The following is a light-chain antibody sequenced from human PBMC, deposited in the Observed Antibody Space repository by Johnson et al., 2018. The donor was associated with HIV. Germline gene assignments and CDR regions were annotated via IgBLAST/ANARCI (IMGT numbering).Light chain of an antibody. CDR2: ENN. CDR1: SSNIGNNY. V-gene: IGLV1-51*02. Sequence: QSVLTQPPSVSAAPGQKVTISCSGSSSNIGNNYVSWYQQLPGTAPKLLIYENNKRPSGIPDRFSGSKSGTSATLGIPGLQPGDEADYYCGTWDSSLSAFYVFGTGTKVTVL. CDR3: GTWDSSLSAFYV. J-gene: IGLJ1*01.